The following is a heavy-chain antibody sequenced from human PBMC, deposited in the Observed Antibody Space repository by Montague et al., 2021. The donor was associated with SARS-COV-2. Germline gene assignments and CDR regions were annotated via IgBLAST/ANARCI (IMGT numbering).Heavy chain of an antibody. CDR3: ARRGDYGGPRFDY. CDR1: ARAESSRSHD. CDR2: MYYSGST. J-gene: IGHJ4*02. D-gene: IGHD4-23*01. Sequence: SETLSLTCTVEARAESSRSHDWGGIRQPPGKVIDWTGIMYYSGSTHYNPSLKSRVTISVDTSKNQFSLKLSSVTAADTAVYYCARRGDYGGPRFDYWDQGTLVSVSS. V-gene: IGHV4-39*01.